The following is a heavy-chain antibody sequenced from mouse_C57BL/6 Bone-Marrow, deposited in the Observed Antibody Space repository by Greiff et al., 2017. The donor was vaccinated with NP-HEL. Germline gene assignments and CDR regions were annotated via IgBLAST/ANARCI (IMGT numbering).Heavy chain of an antibody. J-gene: IGHJ3*01. CDR3: ARGPYYYGSSYWFAY. V-gene: IGHV5-17*01. D-gene: IGHD1-1*01. Sequence: EVKLVESGGGLVKPGGSLKLSCAASGFTFSDYGMHWVRQAPEKGLAWVAYISSGSSTIYYADTVKGRFTISRDNAKNTLFLQMTSLRSEDTAMYYCARGPYYYGSSYWFAYWGQGTLVTVSA. CDR1: GFTFSDYG. CDR2: ISSGSSTI.